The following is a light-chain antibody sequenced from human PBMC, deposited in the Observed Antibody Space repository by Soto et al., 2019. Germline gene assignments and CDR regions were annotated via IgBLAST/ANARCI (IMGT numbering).Light chain of an antibody. CDR1: SGHSSYA. Sequence: QPVLTQSPSASASLGASVKLTCTLSSGHSSYAIAWHQQQPAKGPRYLMKLNSDGSHSKGDGIPDRFSGSSSGAERYHTISSLQSEDEADYYCQTWGTGVVFGGGTKLTVL. CDR2: LNSDGSH. J-gene: IGLJ2*01. V-gene: IGLV4-69*01. CDR3: QTWGTGVV.